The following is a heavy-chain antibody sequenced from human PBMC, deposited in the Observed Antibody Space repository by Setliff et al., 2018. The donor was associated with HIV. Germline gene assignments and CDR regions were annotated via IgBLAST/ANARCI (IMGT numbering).Heavy chain of an antibody. CDR3: ARVYYFDSSGYYQRGDVFDI. CDR2: INHSGST. J-gene: IGHJ3*02. D-gene: IGHD3-22*01. V-gene: IGHV4-34*01. CDR1: GGSFSGYY. Sequence: SETLSLTCAVYGGSFSGYYWNWIRQPPGNGLEWIGEINHSGSTKYNPSLKSRVTISVDMSKSQISLKLTSVTAADTAMYHCARVYYFDSSGYYQRGDVFDIWGQGTMVTVSS.